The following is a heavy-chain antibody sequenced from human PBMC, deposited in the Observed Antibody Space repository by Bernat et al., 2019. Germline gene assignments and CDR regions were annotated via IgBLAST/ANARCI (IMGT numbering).Heavy chain of an antibody. D-gene: IGHD4/OR15-4a*01. J-gene: IGHJ2*01. V-gene: IGHV3-74*01. Sequence: EVQLVESGGGLVQPGGSLRVSCAASGFSFSSYWMHWVRQAPGEGLVWVSCINGDGVRTRDADSVKGRFTISRDNAKDTLYLQMNSLRAEDTAIYYCAKDGLRVSAYWYFDLWGRGALVTVSS. CDR2: INGDGVRT. CDR3: AKDGLRVSAYWYFDL. CDR1: GFSFSSYW.